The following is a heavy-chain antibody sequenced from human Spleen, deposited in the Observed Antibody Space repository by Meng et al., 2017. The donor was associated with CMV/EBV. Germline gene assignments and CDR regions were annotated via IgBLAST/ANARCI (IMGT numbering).Heavy chain of an antibody. CDR3: ARTRWVRGVVSGSFDL. D-gene: IGHD3-10*01. V-gene: IGHV3-21*01. CDR2: ISSSSYYI. Sequence: GFTFSSNTINWVRQGPGKGLEWVSSISSSSYYIYYSDSVKGRFTISRDNAKNSLYLQMNGLRAEDTAIYYCARTRWVRGVVSGSFDLWGQGSLVTVSS. CDR1: GFTFSSNT. J-gene: IGHJ4*02.